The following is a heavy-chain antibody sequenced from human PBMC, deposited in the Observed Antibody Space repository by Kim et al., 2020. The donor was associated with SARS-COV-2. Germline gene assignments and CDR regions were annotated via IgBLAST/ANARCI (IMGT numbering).Heavy chain of an antibody. D-gene: IGHD3-22*01. CDR2: INHSGST. V-gene: IGHV4-34*08. CDR3: AIITKPYYYYYYGMDV. CDR1: GGTFNGYY. Sequence: SETLSLTCAVNGGTFNGYYRGWIRQPPGKGLEWIGEINHSGSTNYNPSLKSRVTMSVDTSKDQFSLKLSSVTAADTAVYYCAIITKPYYYYYYGMDVWG. J-gene: IGHJ6*02.